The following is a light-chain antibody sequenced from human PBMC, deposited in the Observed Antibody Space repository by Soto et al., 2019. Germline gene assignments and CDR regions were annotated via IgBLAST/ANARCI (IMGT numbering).Light chain of an antibody. Sequence: EIVMTQSPATMSVAPGERVTLSCRASQGVSRKLAWYQHKSGQAPRLLISGASAGATGIPARFSGSGSGTEFTLTISSLQSEDCAIYYCQQYHTWPLTFDGGTKVEIK. V-gene: IGKV3-15*01. J-gene: IGKJ4*01. CDR2: GAS. CDR1: QGVSRK. CDR3: QQYHTWPLT.